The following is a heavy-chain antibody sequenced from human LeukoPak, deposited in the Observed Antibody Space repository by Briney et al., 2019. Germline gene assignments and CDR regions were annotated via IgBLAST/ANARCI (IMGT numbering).Heavy chain of an antibody. J-gene: IGHJ3*02. V-gene: IGHV4-31*11. D-gene: IGHD3-22*01. CDR3: ARVENVIYYDSRAGAFDI. CDR2: IYYSGST. CDR1: GGSISSGGYY. Sequence: SETLSLTCAVSGGSISSGGYYWSWIRQHPGKGLEWIGYIYYSGSTYYNPSLKSRVTISVDTSKNQFSLKLSSVTAADTAVYYCARVENVIYYDSRAGAFDIWGQGTMVTVSS.